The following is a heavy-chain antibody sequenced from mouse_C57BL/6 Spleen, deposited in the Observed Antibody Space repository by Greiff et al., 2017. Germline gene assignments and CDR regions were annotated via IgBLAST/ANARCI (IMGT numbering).Heavy chain of an antibody. J-gene: IGHJ4*01. V-gene: IGHV10-3*01. CDR1: GFTFNTYA. D-gene: IGHD2-2*01. CDR2: IRSKSSNYAT. CDR3: VSELIYYGYDEGYAMDY. Sequence: DVQLVESGGGLVQPKGSLKLSCAASGFTFNTYAMHWVRQAPGKGLEWVARIRSKSSNYATYYADSVKDRFTISRDDSQSMLYLQMNNLKTEDAAMYYCVSELIYYGYDEGYAMDYWGQGTSVTVSS.